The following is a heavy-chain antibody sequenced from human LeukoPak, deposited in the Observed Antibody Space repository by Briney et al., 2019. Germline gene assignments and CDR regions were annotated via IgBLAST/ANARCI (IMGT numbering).Heavy chain of an antibody. CDR2: ISSSSTNI. J-gene: IGHJ1*01. D-gene: IGHD3-22*01. Sequence: PGGSLRLSCAASGFTFSSYSMNWVRQAPGKGLEWVLYISSSSTNIYYADSVRGRFTISRDNAKNSLYLLMNSLRAEDTAVYYCARDVSTGTYYYDTGGYMHWGQGNLVTVSS. V-gene: IGHV3-21*05. CDR1: GFTFSSYS. CDR3: ARDVSTGTYYYDTGGYMH.